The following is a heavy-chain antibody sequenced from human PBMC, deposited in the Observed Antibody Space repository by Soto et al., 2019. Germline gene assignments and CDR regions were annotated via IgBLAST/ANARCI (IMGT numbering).Heavy chain of an antibody. CDR1: GGSISSGGYY. V-gene: IGHV4-31*03. CDR2: IYYSGST. J-gene: IGHJ4*02. D-gene: IGHD4-4*01. Sequence: SETLSLTCTVSGGSISSGGYYWSWIRQHPGKGLEWIGYIYYSGSTYYNPSLKSRVTISVDTSKNQFSLKLSSVTAADTAVYYCARVGSQFTVTTKYYFDYRGQGTLVTVSS. CDR3: ARVGSQFTVTTKYYFDY.